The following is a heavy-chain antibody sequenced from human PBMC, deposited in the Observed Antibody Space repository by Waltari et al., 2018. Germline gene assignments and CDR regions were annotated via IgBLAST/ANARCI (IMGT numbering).Heavy chain of an antibody. CDR2: ISVDGGST. V-gene: IGHV3-43*02. Sequence: SGFTFDDSTMHWVRQAPGKGLEWVSLISVDGGSTYYADSVKGRFTISRDNRKNSLYLQMNSLRPEDTALYYCLPGSCDHWGQGTLVTVSS. D-gene: IGHD2-15*01. J-gene: IGHJ4*02. CDR3: LPGSCDH. CDR1: GFTFDDST.